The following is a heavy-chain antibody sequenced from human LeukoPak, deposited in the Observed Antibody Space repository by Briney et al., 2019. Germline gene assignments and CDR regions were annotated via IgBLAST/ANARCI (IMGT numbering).Heavy chain of an antibody. D-gene: IGHD6-13*01. CDR1: GFTFSGYW. Sequence: PGGSLRLSCAASGFTFSGYWMSWVRQTPEKGLEWVANIKPDGTTKFYVDSVKGRFTISRDNALNSLYLQMNSLRAEDTAIYYCARSIPYGTTWYGRSDYWGQGTLVTVSS. CDR3: ARSIPYGTTWYGRSDY. V-gene: IGHV3-7*03. J-gene: IGHJ4*02. CDR2: IKPDGTTK.